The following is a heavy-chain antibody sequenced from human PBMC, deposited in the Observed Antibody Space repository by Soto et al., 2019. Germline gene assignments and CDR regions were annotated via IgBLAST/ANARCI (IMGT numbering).Heavy chain of an antibody. J-gene: IGHJ5*02. CDR3: AGQRSPEGWFDP. CDR2: VTVTGGST. D-gene: IGHD3-10*01. Sequence: PGGSLRLSCAASAISFITYGVTWVRQAPGKGLEWVSTVTVTGGSTYYADSVKGRFTISRDRSNYTVSLLLNSLRVEGTAIYYCAGQRSPEGWFDPWGQGTLVTVSS. V-gene: IGHV3-23*01. CDR1: AISFITYG.